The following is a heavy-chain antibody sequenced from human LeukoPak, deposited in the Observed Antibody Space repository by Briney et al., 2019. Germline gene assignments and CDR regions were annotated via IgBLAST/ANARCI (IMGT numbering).Heavy chain of an antibody. CDR3: ARDMAGNLDY. Sequence: PGGSLRLSCAASGFTFSSYAMHWVRQAPGKGLEWVAVISYDGSNKYYADSVKGRFTISRDNSKNTLYLQMNSLRAEDTAVYYCARDMAGNLDYWGQGTLVTVSS. J-gene: IGHJ4*02. V-gene: IGHV3-30-3*01. CDR1: GFTFSSYA. CDR2: ISYDGSNK. D-gene: IGHD6-19*01.